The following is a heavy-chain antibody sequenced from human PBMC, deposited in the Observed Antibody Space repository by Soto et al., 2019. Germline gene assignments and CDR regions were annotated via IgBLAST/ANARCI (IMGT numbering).Heavy chain of an antibody. CDR2: IYYSGST. CDR3: AREDRGSGSYYNVFWFDP. CDR1: GGSISSGGYY. J-gene: IGHJ5*02. V-gene: IGHV4-31*03. Sequence: QVQLQESGPGLVKPSQTLSLTCTVSGGSISSGGYYWSWIRQHPGKGLEWIGYIYYSGSTYYNPSLKRRVTTSVDTSKNQFSLKLSSVTAADTAVYYCAREDRGSGSYYNVFWFDPWGQGTLVTVSS. D-gene: IGHD3-10*01.